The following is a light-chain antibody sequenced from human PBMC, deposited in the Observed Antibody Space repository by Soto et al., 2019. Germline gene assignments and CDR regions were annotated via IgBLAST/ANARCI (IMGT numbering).Light chain of an antibody. Sequence: QAVVTQPPSVSGAPGQRVTISCTGSSSNIGSGYDVHWYHHLPGTAPKLPIYGNTNRPSGVPDRFSGSKSGTSASLAITGLQAEDEADYYCQSYDISLSGWVFGGGTKLTVL. CDR2: GNT. CDR3: QSYDISLSGWV. CDR1: SSNIGSGYD. J-gene: IGLJ3*02. V-gene: IGLV1-40*01.